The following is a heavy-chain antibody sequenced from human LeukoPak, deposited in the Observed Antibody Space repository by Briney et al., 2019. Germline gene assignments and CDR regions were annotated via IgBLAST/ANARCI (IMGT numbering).Heavy chain of an antibody. J-gene: IGHJ4*02. CDR1: QFSFSTYS. CDR2: FSSRNSTI. CDR3: ARRVPAAGKHPFDS. D-gene: IGHD6-13*01. V-gene: IGHV3-48*01. Sequence: LRLSCAASQFSFSTYSMNWVRQAPGKGLEWVSYFSSRNSTIYYADSVQGRFTISRDNAKNSLFRQMNSLRVDDTAVYYCARRVPAAGKHPFDSWGQGTLVTVSS.